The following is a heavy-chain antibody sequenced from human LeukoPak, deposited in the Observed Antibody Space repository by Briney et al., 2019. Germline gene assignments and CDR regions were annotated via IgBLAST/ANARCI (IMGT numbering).Heavy chain of an antibody. CDR1: GFTFSSYS. D-gene: IGHD3-10*01. CDR2: ISSSSTYT. J-gene: IGHJ4*02. CDR3: ARDRPPFENYYVSGSSLDH. V-gene: IGHV3-21*01. Sequence: GGSLRLSCAASGFTFSSYSMNWVRQAPGKGLEWVSSISSSSTYTHYADSVKGRFTISRDNAKNSLFLQMKSLRAEDTAVYYCARDRPPFENYYVSGSSLDHWGQGTLVTVSS.